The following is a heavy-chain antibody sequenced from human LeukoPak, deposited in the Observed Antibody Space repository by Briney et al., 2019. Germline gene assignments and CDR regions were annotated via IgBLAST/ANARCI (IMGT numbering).Heavy chain of an antibody. CDR3: ARMNYVSSGWGAPFDY. CDR1: GFTFSSFS. D-gene: IGHD1-7*01. Sequence: GGSLRLSCAASGFTFSSFSMNWVRQSPGKGLEWVSYIRTSGTNTDYTGSVKGRFTISRDNAKNSLYLQMNSLRAEDTAVYYCARMNYVSSGWGAPFDYWGQGTLVTVSS. J-gene: IGHJ4*02. V-gene: IGHV3-48*04. CDR2: IRTSGTNT.